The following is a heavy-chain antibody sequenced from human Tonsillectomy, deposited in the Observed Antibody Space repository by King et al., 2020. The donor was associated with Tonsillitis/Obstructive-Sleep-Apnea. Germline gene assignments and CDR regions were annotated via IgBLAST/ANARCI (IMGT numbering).Heavy chain of an antibody. Sequence: QLVQSGAEVKKPGSSVKVSCKASGGTFSSYAISWVRQAPGQGXEWMGGIIPILDIANYAQKFQGRVXITXDKSTSXXXMXLSSLRSEDTAVYYCVRGEXXVVPXAXXGGDGMDVWGQXTXVTVSX. CDR1: GGTFSSYA. D-gene: IGHD2-2*02. J-gene: IGHJ6*02. CDR3: VRGEXXVVPXAXXGGDGMDV. CDR2: IIPILDIA. V-gene: IGHV1-69*10.